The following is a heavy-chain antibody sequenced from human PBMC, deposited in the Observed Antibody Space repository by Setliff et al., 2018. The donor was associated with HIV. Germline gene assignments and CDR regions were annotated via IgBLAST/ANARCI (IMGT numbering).Heavy chain of an antibody. D-gene: IGHD1-26*01. CDR2: IKSKIDGGTT. CDR1: GFTFSNAW. J-gene: IGHJ5*02. CDR3: TTGEGGTYRYNYFDP. V-gene: IGHV3-15*01. Sequence: GESLKISCAASGFTFSNAWMTWVRQVSGKGLEWVGRIKSKIDGGTTDYAAPVKGRFTISRDDSKNTLYLQMNSLKTEDTAVYYCTTGEGGTYRYNYFDPWGQGTLVTVSS.